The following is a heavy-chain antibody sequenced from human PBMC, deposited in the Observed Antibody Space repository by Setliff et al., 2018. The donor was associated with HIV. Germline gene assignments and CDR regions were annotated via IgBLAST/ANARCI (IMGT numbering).Heavy chain of an antibody. CDR2: IYYSGST. CDR3: ATDGSGSEGGYFDL. D-gene: IGHD3-22*01. J-gene: IGHJ2*01. Sequence: PSETLSLTCTVSGGSISSHYWSWIRQPPGKGLEWIGYIYYSGSTNYNSSLRSRVIISVDTSKNLFSLKMRSVTAADTAVYYCATDGSGSEGGYFDLWGRGTLVTVSS. V-gene: IGHV4-59*11. CDR1: GGSISSHY.